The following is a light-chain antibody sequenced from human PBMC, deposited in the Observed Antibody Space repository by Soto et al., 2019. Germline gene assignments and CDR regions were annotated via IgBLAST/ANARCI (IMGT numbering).Light chain of an antibody. CDR2: GAS. CDR1: QSVSSSY. Sequence: EIVLTQSPGTLYLSPGERATLSCRASQSVSSSYLAWYQQKPGQAPRLLIYGASSRATGIPDRFSGSGSGTDFTLTISRLEPEDFAVYYCQQYGSSVRTFGQGTKVEIK. J-gene: IGKJ1*01. CDR3: QQYGSSVRT. V-gene: IGKV3-20*01.